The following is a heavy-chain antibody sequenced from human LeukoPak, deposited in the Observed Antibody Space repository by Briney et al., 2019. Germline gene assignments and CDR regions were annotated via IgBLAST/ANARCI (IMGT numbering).Heavy chain of an antibody. D-gene: IGHD3-10*01. Sequence: GGSLRLSRAASGFTFSGSAMHWVRQASGKGLEWVGRIRSKANSYATAYAASVKGRFTISRDDSKNTAYLQMNSLKTEVTAVYYCTRLWITIVQGAKDESDAFDIWGQGTIGTVSS. CDR1: GFTFSGSA. CDR3: TRLWITIVQGAKDESDAFDI. CDR2: IRSKANSYAT. V-gene: IGHV3-73*01. J-gene: IGHJ3*02.